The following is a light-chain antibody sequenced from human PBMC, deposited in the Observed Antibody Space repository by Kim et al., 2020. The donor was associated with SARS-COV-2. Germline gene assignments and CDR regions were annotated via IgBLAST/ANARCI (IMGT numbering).Light chain of an antibody. CDR3: QQYNSYPYT. J-gene: IGKJ2*01. CDR2: KAS. CDR1: QSISSW. Sequence: SASVGDRVTITCRASQSISSWLAWYQQKPGKAPKLLIYKASNLESGVPSRFSGSGSGTEFTLTISSLQPDDFATYYCQQYNSYPYTFGQGTKLEIK. V-gene: IGKV1-5*03.